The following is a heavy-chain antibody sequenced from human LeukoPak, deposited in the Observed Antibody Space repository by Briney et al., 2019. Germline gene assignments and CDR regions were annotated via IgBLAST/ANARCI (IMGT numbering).Heavy chain of an antibody. V-gene: IGHV3-21*01. Sequence: GGSLRLSCAASGFTFSSYSMNWVRQAPGKGLEWVSSISSSSSYIYYADSVKGRFTISRDNAKNSLYLQMNSLRAEDTAVYYCARDNGYSSSYYWFDPWGQGTLVTVSS. D-gene: IGHD6-6*01. CDR1: GFTFSSYS. CDR2: ISSSSSYI. CDR3: ARDNGYSSSYYWFDP. J-gene: IGHJ5*02.